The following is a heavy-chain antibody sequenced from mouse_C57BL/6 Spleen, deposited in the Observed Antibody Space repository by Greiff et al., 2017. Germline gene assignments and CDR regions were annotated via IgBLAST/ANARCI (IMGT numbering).Heavy chain of an antibody. CDR3: ARPYDYYAMAY. CDR1: GFTFSDYG. Sequence: EVKLMESGGGLVKPGGSLKLSCAASGFTFSDYGMHWVRQAPEQGLEWVAYIGSDNSTIYYADTVQGRFTISRDNAKNTLFQQMTSRRSEDTAMYYCARPYDYYAMAYWGQGTSVTVSA. V-gene: IGHV5-17*01. J-gene: IGHJ4*01. CDR2: IGSDNSTI. D-gene: IGHD2-10*02.